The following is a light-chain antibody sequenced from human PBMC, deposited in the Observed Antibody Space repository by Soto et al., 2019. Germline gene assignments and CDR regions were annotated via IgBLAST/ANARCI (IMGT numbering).Light chain of an antibody. Sequence: QSVLTQPASVSGSPGQSITISCTGTSSDVGNYNLVSWFQQHPGKAPKLIIYEGNKWPSGVPNRFSGSKSGNTASLTISGLQAEDEADYYCCSYTVSSTYVFGTGTKVTVL. CDR1: SSDVGNYNL. V-gene: IGLV2-23*01. CDR3: CSYTVSSTYV. J-gene: IGLJ1*01. CDR2: EGN.